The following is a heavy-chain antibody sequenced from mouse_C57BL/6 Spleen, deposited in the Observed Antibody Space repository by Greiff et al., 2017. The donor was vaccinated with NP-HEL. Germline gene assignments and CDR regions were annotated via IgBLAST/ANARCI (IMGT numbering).Heavy chain of an antibody. CDR2: IYPGDGDT. Sequence: QVQLKQSGPELVRPGASVKISCEASGYAFSSSWMNWVKQRPGKGLEWIGRIYPGDGDTNYNGKFKGKATLTADKSSSTAYMQLSSLTSEDSAVYFCARGYYGSSPGWFAYWGQGTLVTVSA. D-gene: IGHD1-1*01. J-gene: IGHJ3*01. CDR1: GYAFSSSW. V-gene: IGHV1-82*01. CDR3: ARGYYGSSPGWFAY.